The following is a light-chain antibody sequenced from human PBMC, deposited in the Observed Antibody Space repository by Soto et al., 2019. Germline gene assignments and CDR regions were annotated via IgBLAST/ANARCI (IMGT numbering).Light chain of an antibody. CDR3: QQANSFPIT. CDR1: QSISSW. V-gene: IGKV1-5*01. Sequence: IKMNQSPSTLSASVGDRVTITCRASQSISSWLAWYQQKPGKAPKLLIYDASSLESGVPSRFSGSGSGTEFTLTISSLQPEDFATYYCQQANSFPITFGQGTRLE. J-gene: IGKJ5*01. CDR2: DAS.